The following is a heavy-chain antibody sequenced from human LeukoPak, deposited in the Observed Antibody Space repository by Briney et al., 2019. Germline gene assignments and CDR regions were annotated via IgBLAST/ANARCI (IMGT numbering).Heavy chain of an antibody. CDR2: INPNSGGT. CDR3: ARDRRVRGVKGWFNP. J-gene: IGHJ5*02. V-gene: IGHV1-2*02. D-gene: IGHD3-10*01. Sequence: ASVKVSCKASGYTFTSYAMNWVRQAPGQGLEWMGWINPNSGGTNYAQKFQGRVTMTRDTSISTAYMELSRLRSDDTAVYYCARDRRVRGVKGWFNPWGQGTLVTVSS. CDR1: GYTFTSYA.